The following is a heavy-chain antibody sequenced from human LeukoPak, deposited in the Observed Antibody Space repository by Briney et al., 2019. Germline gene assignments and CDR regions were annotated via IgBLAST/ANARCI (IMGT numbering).Heavy chain of an antibody. J-gene: IGHJ3*02. CDR2: IYYSGST. CDR1: GGSISSGDYY. Sequence: SETLSLTCTVSGGSISSGDYYWSWIRQPPGKGLEWIGYIYYSGSTNYNPSLKSRVTISVDTSKNQFSLKLSSVTAADTAVYYCARDPGYSSGWGAAFDIWGQGTMVTVSS. D-gene: IGHD6-19*01. V-gene: IGHV4-61*08. CDR3: ARDPGYSSGWGAAFDI.